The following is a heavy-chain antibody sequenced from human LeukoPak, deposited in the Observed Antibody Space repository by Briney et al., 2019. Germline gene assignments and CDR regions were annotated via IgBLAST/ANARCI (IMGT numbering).Heavy chain of an antibody. Sequence: GESLKISCKGSGYSFTSYWIGRVHQMPGKGLEWMGIIYPGDSDTRYSPSFQGQVTISADKSISTAYLQWGSLKASDTAMYYCARQEYYDSSGYYWAYYWGQGTLVTVST. J-gene: IGHJ4*02. D-gene: IGHD3-22*01. CDR3: ARQEYYDSSGYYWAYY. CDR1: GYSFTSYW. V-gene: IGHV5-51*07. CDR2: IYPGDSDT.